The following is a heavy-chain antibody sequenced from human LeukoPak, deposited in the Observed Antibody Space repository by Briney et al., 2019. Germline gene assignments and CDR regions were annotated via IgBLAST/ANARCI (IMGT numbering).Heavy chain of an antibody. CDR3: VRDEALWRLDY. V-gene: IGHV3-74*03. CDR2: IDERGTNA. D-gene: IGHD2-21*01. J-gene: IGHJ4*02. Sequence: GGSLRLSCAASGFTFSNHWMHWVRQVPGKGLVWVSRIDERGTNAMYADSVKGRFSISRDNAKNTVTLQMNSLRAEDTGVYYCVRDEALWRLDYWGQGTLVTVSS. CDR1: GFTFSNHW.